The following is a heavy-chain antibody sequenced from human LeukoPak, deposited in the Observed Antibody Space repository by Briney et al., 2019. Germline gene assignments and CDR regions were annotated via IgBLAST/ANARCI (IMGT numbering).Heavy chain of an antibody. V-gene: IGHV3-33*01. CDR3: ARGVTYSSSWQDAFDI. Sequence: GGSLRLSCAASGFTFSSYGMHWVRQAPGKGLEWVAVIWYDGSNKYYADSVKGRFTISRDNSKNTLYLQMNSLRAEDSAVYYCARGVTYSSSWQDAFDIWGQGTMVTVSS. J-gene: IGHJ3*02. D-gene: IGHD6-13*01. CDR2: IWYDGSNK. CDR1: GFTFSSYG.